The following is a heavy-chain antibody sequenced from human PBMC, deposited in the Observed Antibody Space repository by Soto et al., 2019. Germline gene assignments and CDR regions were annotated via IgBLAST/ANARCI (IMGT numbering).Heavy chain of an antibody. CDR1: GFSLSTSGVG. J-gene: IGHJ4*02. V-gene: IGHV2-5*02. D-gene: IGHD3-3*01. Sequence: QITLKESGPTLVNPTQTLTLTCTFSGFSLSTSGVGVGWIRQPPGKALEWLALIYWDDDKRYSPSLKSRLTITKDTSKNQVVLTMTNMDPVDTATYYCAHRPGYDFWSGYVDLFDYWGQGTLVTVSS. CDR3: AHRPGYDFWSGYVDLFDY. CDR2: IYWDDDK.